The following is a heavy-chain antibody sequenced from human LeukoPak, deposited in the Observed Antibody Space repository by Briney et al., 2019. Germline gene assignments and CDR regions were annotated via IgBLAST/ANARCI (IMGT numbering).Heavy chain of an antibody. D-gene: IGHD2-2*02. CDR1: GGTFNIYA. CDR3: ALQSGYCSSTSCDMGFLDY. CDR2: IIPIFGTA. V-gene: IGHV1-69*01. Sequence: ASVKVSYKASGGTFNIYAISWVRQAPGQGLEWMGGIIPIFGTANYAQKFQGRVTITADESTSTAYMELSSLRSEDTAVYYCALQSGYCSSTSCDMGFLDYWGQGTLVTVSS. J-gene: IGHJ4*02.